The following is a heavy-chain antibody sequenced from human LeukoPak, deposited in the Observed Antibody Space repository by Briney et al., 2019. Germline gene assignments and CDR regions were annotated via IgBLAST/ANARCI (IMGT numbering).Heavy chain of an antibody. D-gene: IGHD2-2*01. CDR1: GYTFTSYY. V-gene: IGHV1-46*01. CDR2: INPSGGST. Sequence: ASVKVSCKASGYTFTSYYIHWVRQAPGQGLEWMGLINPSGGSTNYAQKFQGRVTMTRDTSTSTVYMELSRLRSDDTAVYYCARGQSKGCSSTSCYLFVYWGQGTLVTVSS. CDR3: ARGQSKGCSSTSCYLFVY. J-gene: IGHJ4*02.